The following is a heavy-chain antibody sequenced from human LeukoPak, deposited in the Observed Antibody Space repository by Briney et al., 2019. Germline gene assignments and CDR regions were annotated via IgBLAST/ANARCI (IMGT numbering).Heavy chain of an antibody. CDR3: AKCGEPSYEILTGYSRFDY. CDR1: GFTFTGYF. D-gene: IGHD3-9*01. CDR2: INPSGGST. V-gene: IGHV1-46*01. Sequence: ASVKVSCKTSGFTFTGYFSHWLRQAPGQGPEWMGIINPSGGSTSYAQKFQGRVTITRDTSTTTVYMQLSSLRSEDTAVYYCAKCGEPSYEILTGYSRFDYWGQGTLVTVS. J-gene: IGHJ4*02.